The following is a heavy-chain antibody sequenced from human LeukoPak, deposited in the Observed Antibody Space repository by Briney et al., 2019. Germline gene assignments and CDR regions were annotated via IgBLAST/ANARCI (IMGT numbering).Heavy chain of an antibody. V-gene: IGHV3-48*04. CDR1: GVTFSSFI. J-gene: IGHJ4*02. CDR3: ASQSTRSSYRALDF. D-gene: IGHD1-26*01. CDR2: ISSSSTSK. Sequence: GGSLTLFCETSGVTFSSFISNGVRQAPGKGLEWLSYISSSSTSKYYADSVKGRFIVSRNNAKNSLYLQMDSLRAEDTALYYCASQSTRSSYRALDFWGQGTLVTVSS.